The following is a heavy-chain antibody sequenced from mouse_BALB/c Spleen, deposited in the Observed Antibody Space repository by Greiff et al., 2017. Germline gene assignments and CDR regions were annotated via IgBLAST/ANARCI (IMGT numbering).Heavy chain of an antibody. V-gene: IGHV6-6*02. J-gene: IGHJ3*01. CDR3: TRPLYYDCDWFAY. D-gene: IGHD2-4*01. Sequence: EVMLVESGGGLVQPGGSMKLSCVASGFTFSNYWMNWVRQSPEKGLEWVADIRVKSNNYATHYAESVKGRFTISRDDSKSSVYLRMNNLRAEDTGSDCGTRPLYYDCDWFAYWGQGTLVTVSA. CDR2: IRVKSNNYAT. CDR1: GFTFSNYW.